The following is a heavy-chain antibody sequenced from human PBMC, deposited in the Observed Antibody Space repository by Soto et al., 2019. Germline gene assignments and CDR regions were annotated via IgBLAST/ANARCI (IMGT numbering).Heavy chain of an antibody. CDR2: TRNKANSYTT. CDR3: ARGNRAFDY. D-gene: IGHD4-4*01. J-gene: IGHJ4*02. CDR1: GFTFSDHY. Sequence: EGQLVESGGGLVQPGGSLRLSCAASGFTFSDHYMDWVRQAPGKGLEWVGRTRNKANSYTTEYAASVKGRFTISRDDSKNSLYLQMNSLKTEDTAVYYCARGNRAFDYWGQGPLVTVSS. V-gene: IGHV3-72*01.